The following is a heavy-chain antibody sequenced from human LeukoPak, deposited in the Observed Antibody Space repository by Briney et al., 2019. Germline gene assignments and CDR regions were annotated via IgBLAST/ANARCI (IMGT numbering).Heavy chain of an antibody. Sequence: ASVKVSCKASGYTFTNYGITWVRQAPGQGLQWMGWGSAYNGDTKYAQNLQGRVTMTTDTSTSTAYMELRSLTSDDTAVYYCASAVTTGAYYFDYWGQGTLVTVSS. J-gene: IGHJ4*02. CDR1: GYTFTNYG. CDR2: GSAYNGDT. D-gene: IGHD4-11*01. CDR3: ASAVTTGAYYFDY. V-gene: IGHV1-18*01.